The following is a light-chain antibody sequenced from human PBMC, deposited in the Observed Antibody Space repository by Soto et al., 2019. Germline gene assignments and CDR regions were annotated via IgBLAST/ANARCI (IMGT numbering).Light chain of an antibody. CDR2: EVS. CDR1: SSDVGSYNY. V-gene: IGLV2-14*01. Sequence: ALTQPASVSGSPGQSITISCTGTSSDVGSYNYVSWYQQHPGKAPKLMIYEVSNRPSGVSNRFSGSKSGNTASLTISGLQAEDEANFYCCSYTSSSTVFGGGTKLTVL. CDR3: CSYTSSSTV. J-gene: IGLJ3*02.